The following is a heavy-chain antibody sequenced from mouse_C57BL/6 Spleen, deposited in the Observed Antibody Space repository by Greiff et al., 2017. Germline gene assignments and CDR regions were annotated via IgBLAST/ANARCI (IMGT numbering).Heavy chain of an antibody. CDR3: AIPSSSGSDAMDY. J-gene: IGHJ4*01. CDR2: IDPNSGGT. V-gene: IGHV1-72*01. D-gene: IGHD3-2*02. Sequence: LVESGAELVKPGASVKLSCKASGYTFTSYWMHWVKQRPGRGLEWIGRIDPNSGGTKYNEKFKSKATLTVDKPSSTAYMQLSSLTSEDSAVYYCAIPSSSGSDAMDYWGQGTSVTVSS. CDR1: GYTFTSYW.